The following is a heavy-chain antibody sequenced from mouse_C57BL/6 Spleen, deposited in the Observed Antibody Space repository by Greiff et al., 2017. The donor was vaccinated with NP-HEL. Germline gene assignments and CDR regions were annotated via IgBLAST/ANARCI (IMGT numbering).Heavy chain of an antibody. Sequence: DVKLVESGGGLVKPGGSLKLSCAASGFTFSSYTMSWVRQTPEKRLEWVATISGGGGNTYYPDSVKGRFTISRDNAKNTLYLQMSSLRSEDTALYYCARQDDGRDYWGQGTSVTVSS. V-gene: IGHV5-9*01. CDR2: ISGGGGNT. CDR1: GFTFSSYT. CDR3: ARQDDGRDY. J-gene: IGHJ4*01. D-gene: IGHD2-3*01.